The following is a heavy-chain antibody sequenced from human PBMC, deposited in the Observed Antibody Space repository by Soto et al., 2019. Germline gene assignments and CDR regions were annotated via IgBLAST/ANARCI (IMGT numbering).Heavy chain of an antibody. CDR3: ARHPQFSGGYRHNRFDY. D-gene: IGHD3-16*02. J-gene: IGHJ4*02. CDR2: IYPGDSDT. V-gene: IGHV5-51*01. CDR1: GYSFTSYW. Sequence: GESLKISCKGSGYSFTSYWIGWVRQMPGKGLEWMGIIYPGDSDTRYSLSFQGQVTISADKSISTAYLQWSSLKASDTAMYYCARHPQFSGGYRHNRFDYWGQGTLVTVSS.